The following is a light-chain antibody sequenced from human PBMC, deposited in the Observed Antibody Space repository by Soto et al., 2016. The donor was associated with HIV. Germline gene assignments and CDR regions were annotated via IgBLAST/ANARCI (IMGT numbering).Light chain of an antibody. V-gene: IGLV3-21*03. J-gene: IGLJ2*01. CDR2: DDS. CDR1: NIGSKS. CDR3: QVWDTSSDVV. Sequence: YELTQPPSVSVAPGKTARITCGGNNIGSKSVSWYQQKPGQAPVLVVYDDSDRPSGIPDRFSGSNSGNTATLTISRVEAGSEADYYCQVWDTSSDVVFGGGTKLTVL.